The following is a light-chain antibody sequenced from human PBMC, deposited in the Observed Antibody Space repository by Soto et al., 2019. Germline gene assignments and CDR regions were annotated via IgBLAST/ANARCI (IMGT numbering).Light chain of an antibody. CDR3: QQRSNWPLT. V-gene: IGKV3-11*01. J-gene: IGKJ4*01. Sequence: EIVLTQSPATLSLSPGEGATLSCRASQSVSNYLAWYQHKPGQAPRLLIFDASKRATGIPARFSGSGSGTDFTLTISSLEPEDFAVYYCQQRSNWPLTFGGGTKVEIK. CDR1: QSVSNY. CDR2: DAS.